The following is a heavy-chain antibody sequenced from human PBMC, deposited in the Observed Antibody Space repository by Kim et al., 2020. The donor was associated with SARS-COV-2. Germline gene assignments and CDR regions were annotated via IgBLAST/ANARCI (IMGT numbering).Heavy chain of an antibody. D-gene: IGHD3-10*01. CDR3: ARPLYGSGSYYDRYYYYGMDV. CDR2: IIPILGIA. Sequence: SVKVSCKASGGTFSSYAISWVRQAPGQGLEWMGRIIPILGIANYAQKFQGRVTITADKYTSTAYMELSSLRSEDTAVYYCARPLYGSGSYYDRYYYYGMDVWAKGPRSPSP. V-gene: IGHV1-69*04. J-gene: IGHJ6*02. CDR1: GGTFSSYA.